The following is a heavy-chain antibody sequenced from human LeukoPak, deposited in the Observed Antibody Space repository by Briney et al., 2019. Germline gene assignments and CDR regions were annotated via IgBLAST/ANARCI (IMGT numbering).Heavy chain of an antibody. V-gene: IGHV3-30*18. D-gene: IGHD6-13*01. CDR1: GFTFSSYG. CDR2: ISYDGSNK. CDR3: AKVWGQQLAIDY. Sequence: PGGSLRLSCAASGFTFSSYGMHWVRQAPGKGLEWVAVISYDGSNKYYADSVKGRFTISRDNSKNTLYLQMNSLRAEDTAVYYCAKVWGQQLAIDYWGQGTLVTVSS. J-gene: IGHJ4*02.